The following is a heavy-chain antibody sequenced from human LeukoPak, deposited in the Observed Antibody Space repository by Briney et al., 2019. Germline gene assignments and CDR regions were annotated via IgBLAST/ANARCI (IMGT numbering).Heavy chain of an antibody. V-gene: IGHV1-69*13. J-gene: IGHJ6*02. CDR3: ARAAPKSTCSGGSCYSWGYYFGMDV. CDR2: IIPIFGTT. D-gene: IGHD2-15*01. CDR1: GGTFSSYA. Sequence: GASVKVSCKASGGTFSSYAISWVRQAPGQGLEWMGGIIPIFGTTNYAQKFQGRVTITADESTNTAYMELSSLRPEDTAVYYCARAAPKSTCSGGSCYSWGYYFGMDVWGQGTTVTVSS.